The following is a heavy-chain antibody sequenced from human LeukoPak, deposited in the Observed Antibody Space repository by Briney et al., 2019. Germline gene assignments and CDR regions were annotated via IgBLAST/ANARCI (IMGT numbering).Heavy chain of an antibody. J-gene: IGHJ4*02. CDR1: GGTFSGYY. D-gene: IGHD3-10*01. CDR3: ARGRVWGLVRGVKYDY. V-gene: IGHV4-34*01. CDR2: INHSGST. Sequence: SETLSLTCAVYGGTFSGYYWSWIRQPPGKGLEWIGEINHSGSTNYNPSLKSRVTISVDTSKNQSSLKLSSVTAADTAVYYCARGRVWGLVRGVKYDYWGQGTLVTVSS.